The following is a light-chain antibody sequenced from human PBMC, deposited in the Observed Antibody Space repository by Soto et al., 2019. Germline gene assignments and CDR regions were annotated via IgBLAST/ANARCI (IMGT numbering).Light chain of an antibody. CDR1: QSVGSC. CDR3: QQYDSSPKT. CDR2: GAS. Sequence: EIVMSQSPATLSVSPGERATLSCRASQSVGSCLAWYRQKPGQAPRLLIYGASSRAIGIPDRFSGSGSGTDFTLTISRLEPEDFAVYYCQQYDSSPKTFGQGTKVDIK. V-gene: IGKV3-20*01. J-gene: IGKJ1*01.